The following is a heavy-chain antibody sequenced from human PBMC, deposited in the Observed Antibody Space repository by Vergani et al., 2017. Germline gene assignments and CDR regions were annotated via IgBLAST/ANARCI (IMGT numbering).Heavy chain of an antibody. V-gene: IGHV3-30-3*01. J-gene: IGHJ4*02. CDR3: VRDRGLCAGGRCYTEAWHY. Sequence: QVQLVESGGGVVQPGTSLRLSCVVSGFALNRHAMYWVRQAPGKGLEWVVGISFDGTNEYYPDLVKGRFTISRDIAKNTLYLQVRSLRLEDTGVYHCVRDRGLCAGGRCYTEAWHYWVQGTQVTVSS. D-gene: IGHD2-2*02. CDR1: GFALNRHA. CDR2: ISFDGTNE.